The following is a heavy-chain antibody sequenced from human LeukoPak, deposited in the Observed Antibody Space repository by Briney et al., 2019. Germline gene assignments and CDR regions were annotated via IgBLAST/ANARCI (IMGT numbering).Heavy chain of an antibody. D-gene: IGHD3-10*01. CDR3: ARGTGWGTYYRVAYFDG. CDR1: GGSISSNDYY. V-gene: IGHV4-31*03. CDR2: IYDGGTT. Sequence: SETLSLTCTLSGGSISSNDYYWSWIRQHPGKGLEWIGYIYDGGTTYYKPSLNSRLSISVDTSKNQFSLNLTSLTAADTAVYYCARGTGWGTYYRVAYFDGWGQGTLVTVSS. J-gene: IGHJ4*02.